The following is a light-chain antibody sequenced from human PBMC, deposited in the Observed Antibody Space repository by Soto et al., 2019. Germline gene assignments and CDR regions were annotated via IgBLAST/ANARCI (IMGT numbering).Light chain of an antibody. CDR1: RSFASSY. V-gene: IGKV3-15*01. CDR3: QQYNNWPPWT. J-gene: IGKJ1*01. CDR2: GAS. Sequence: EIVLTQSPVTLSLSPGERATLSCRASRSFASSYLGWYQQKPGQAPRLLIYGASTRATGVPARFSGSGSGTEFTLTISSLQSEDFAVYYCQQYNNWPPWTFGQGTKVEIK.